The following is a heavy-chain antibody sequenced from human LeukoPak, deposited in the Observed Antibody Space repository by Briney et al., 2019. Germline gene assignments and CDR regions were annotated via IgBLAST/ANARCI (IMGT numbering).Heavy chain of an antibody. CDR3: ARDRSRYSSTWGFDY. V-gene: IGHV4-59*06. CDR2: ISYTGST. J-gene: IGHJ4*02. D-gene: IGHD6-13*01. CDR1: GASINTYF. Sequence: SETLSLTCTVSGASINTYFWSWIRQPPGKGLEWIGYISYTGSTYYNPSLKSRVTISADTSENQFSLKLNSVTAADTAVYYCARDRSRYSSTWGFDYWGQGTLVTVSS.